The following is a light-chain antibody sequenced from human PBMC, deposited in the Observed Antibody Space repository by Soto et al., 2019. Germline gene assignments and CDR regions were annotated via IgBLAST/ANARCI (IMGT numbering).Light chain of an antibody. CDR2: DAS. Sequence: DIQMTQSPSTLSASVGDRVTITCRASQSISSWLAWYQQKPGKAPKPLICDASSLESGVPSRFSGSESGTEFTLTISSLQPDDFATYYCQQYNSYPWTFGQGTKVEIK. CDR1: QSISSW. J-gene: IGKJ1*01. V-gene: IGKV1-5*01. CDR3: QQYNSYPWT.